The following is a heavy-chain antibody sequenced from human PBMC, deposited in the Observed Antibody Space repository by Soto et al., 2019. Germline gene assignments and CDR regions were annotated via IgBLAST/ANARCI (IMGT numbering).Heavy chain of an antibody. J-gene: IGHJ4*02. D-gene: IGHD1-26*01. Sequence: QVQLQESGPGLVKPSETLSLTCTVTGGSTSSYYWSWLRQPPGKGLEWIGYNSYSGSTDYNPSLKSRVTSSVDTSKDQFALKLSYATAADAAVYYCARHGGSDSFDYWGQGTLVIVSS. CDR3: ARHGGSDSFDY. V-gene: IGHV4-59*08. CDR2: NSYSGST. CDR1: GGSTSSYY.